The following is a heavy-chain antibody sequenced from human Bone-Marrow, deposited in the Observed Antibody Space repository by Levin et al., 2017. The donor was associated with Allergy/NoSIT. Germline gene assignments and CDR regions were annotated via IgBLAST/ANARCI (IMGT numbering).Heavy chain of an antibody. J-gene: IGHJ3*02. CDR2: ISSSGSDM. V-gene: IGHV3-21*01. CDR1: GFTFSISS. CDR3: ARGIIGDVRVAHKEAFDI. Sequence: PGGSLRLSCTVSGFTFSISSINWVRQAPGKGLEWVSSISSSGSDMYYVDSVRGRFTISRDNAKNSLTLQMNSLRAEDTAVYYCARGIIGDVRVAHKEAFDIWGQGTMVSVSS. D-gene: IGHD2-8*02.